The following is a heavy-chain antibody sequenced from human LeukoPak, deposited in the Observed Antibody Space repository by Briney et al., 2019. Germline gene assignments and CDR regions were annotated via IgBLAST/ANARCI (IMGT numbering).Heavy chain of an antibody. CDR2: IWYDGSNK. J-gene: IGHJ4*02. D-gene: IGHD3-10*01. CDR3: ARMAGHDIRGLITYYFDD. V-gene: IGHV3-33*01. CDR1: GFTFRSYG. Sequence: GRSLRLSCAASGFTFRSYGMQWVRQAPGKGLEWVAIIWYDGSNKYYSDSVKGRFTISRDNSKNTLYLQMNSLRAEDTAVYYCARMAGHDIRGLITYYFDDWGQGTLVTVSS.